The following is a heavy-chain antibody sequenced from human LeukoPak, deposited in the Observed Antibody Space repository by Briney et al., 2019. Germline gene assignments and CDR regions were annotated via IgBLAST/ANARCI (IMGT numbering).Heavy chain of an antibody. CDR1: XXXXXSXX. J-gene: IGHJ4*02. Sequence: NPSETLXXTXXXXXXXXXSXXWSWIRQPAGKGLEWIGRIYASGSANYNPSLKSRVTMSVDTSKNQFSLKLSPVTAADTAVYYCARVAYDILTGYLYYFDYWGQGTLVTVSS. CDR2: IYASGSA. CDR3: ARVAYDILTGYLYYFDY. V-gene: IGHV4-4*07. D-gene: IGHD3-9*01.